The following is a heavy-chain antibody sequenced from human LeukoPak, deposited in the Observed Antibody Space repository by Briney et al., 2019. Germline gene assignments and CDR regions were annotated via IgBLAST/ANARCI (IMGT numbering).Heavy chain of an antibody. CDR3: ARGYCSDERCPVFPS. CDR2: IYTSGST. J-gene: IGHJ5*02. V-gene: IGHV4-4*07. D-gene: IGHD2-15*01. Sequence: SETLSLTCTVSGGSISSYYWSWIRQPAGKGLEWIGRIYTSGSTNYNPSLKSRVTMSVDTSKNQFSLKLSSVTAADMGVYYCARGYCSDERCPVFPSWGQGTLVTVSS. CDR1: GGSISSYY.